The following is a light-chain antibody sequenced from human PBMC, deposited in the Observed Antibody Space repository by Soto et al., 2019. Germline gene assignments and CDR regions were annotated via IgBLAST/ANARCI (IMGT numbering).Light chain of an antibody. J-gene: IGLJ3*02. CDR1: SSDVGSYNR. CDR3: SSFTISNTWV. V-gene: IGLV2-18*02. Sequence: QSALTQPPSVSGSPGQSVTISCTGPSSDVGSYNRVAWYQQPPGTAPKLILYEVSNRPSGVPDRFFGSKSGNTASLTISGLQAEDEADYYSSSFTISNTWVFGGGTKLTVL. CDR2: EVS.